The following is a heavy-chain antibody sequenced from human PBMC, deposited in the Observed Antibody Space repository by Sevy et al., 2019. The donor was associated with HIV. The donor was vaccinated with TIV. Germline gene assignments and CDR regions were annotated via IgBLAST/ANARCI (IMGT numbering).Heavy chain of an antibody. D-gene: IGHD3-3*01. V-gene: IGHV3-23*01. J-gene: IGHJ3*02. CDR1: RFSFSSYA. Sequence: GGSLRLSCAASRFSFSSYAMSWVRLAPGKGLEWVSAISDGGSTFYAEFVKGRFTISRDNSKNTLYLRMNSLRVEDTAVYYCAKFLPHDAFDIWGQGTMVTVSS. CDR3: AKFLPHDAFDI. CDR2: ISDGGST.